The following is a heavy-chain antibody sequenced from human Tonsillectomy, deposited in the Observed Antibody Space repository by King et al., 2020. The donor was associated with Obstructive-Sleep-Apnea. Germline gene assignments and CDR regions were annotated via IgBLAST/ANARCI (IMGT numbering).Heavy chain of an antibody. CDR2: IYHRGSA. CDR3: FGGSAFRGVIITELSY. J-gene: IGHJ4*02. Sequence: VQLQESGPGLVKPSGTLSLTCAVSGGSISSSNWWSWGRQPPGKGLEWIGEIYHRGSAHYNPSLKSRVTISVDKSKNQFSLKLSSVTAADTAVYYCFGGSAFRGVIITELSYWGQGTLVTVSS. CDR1: GGSISSSNW. V-gene: IGHV4-4*02. D-gene: IGHD3-10*01.